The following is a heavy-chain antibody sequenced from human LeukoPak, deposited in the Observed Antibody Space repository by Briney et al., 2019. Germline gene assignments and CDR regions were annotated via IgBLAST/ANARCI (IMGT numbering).Heavy chain of an antibody. Sequence: GGSLRLSCAASGLTVSSNYMSWVRQAPGKGLEWVSAISGSGGSTYYADSVKGRFTISRDNSKNTLYLQMNSLRAEDTAVYYCAKDHGLGFDYWGQGTLVTVSS. V-gene: IGHV3-23*01. CDR2: ISGSGGST. J-gene: IGHJ4*02. CDR3: AKDHGLGFDY. CDR1: GLTVSSNY. D-gene: IGHD3-16*01.